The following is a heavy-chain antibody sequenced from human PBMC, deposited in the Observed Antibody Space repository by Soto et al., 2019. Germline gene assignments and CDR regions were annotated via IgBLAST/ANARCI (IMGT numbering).Heavy chain of an antibody. CDR2: IIPIFGTA. Sequence: GASVKVSCKASGGTFSSYAISWVRQAPGQGLEWMGGIIPIFGTANYAQKFQGRVTITADESTSTAYMELSSLRSEDTAVYYCASVYYDSSGYAGYYYYYGMDVWGQGTTVTVSS. D-gene: IGHD3-22*01. J-gene: IGHJ6*02. CDR1: GGTFSSYA. CDR3: ASVYYDSSGYAGYYYYYGMDV. V-gene: IGHV1-69*13.